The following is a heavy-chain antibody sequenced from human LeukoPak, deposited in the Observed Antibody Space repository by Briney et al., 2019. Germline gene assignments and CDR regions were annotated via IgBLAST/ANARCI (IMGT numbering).Heavy chain of an antibody. CDR2: IYHSGST. J-gene: IGHJ6*02. CDR1: GYSISSGYY. D-gene: IGHD3-10*01. V-gene: IGHV4-38-2*02. Sequence: SETLSLTCTVSGYSISSGYYWGWIRQPPGKGLEWIGSIYHSGSTYYNPSLKSRVAISVDTSKNQFSLKLSSVTAADTAVYYCAKGFYYYGSGKDGMDVWGQGTTVTVSS. CDR3: AKGFYYYGSGKDGMDV.